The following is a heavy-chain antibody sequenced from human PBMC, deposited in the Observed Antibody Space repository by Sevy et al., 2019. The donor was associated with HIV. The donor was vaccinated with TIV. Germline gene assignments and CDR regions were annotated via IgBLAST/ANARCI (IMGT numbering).Heavy chain of an antibody. D-gene: IGHD4-17*01. CDR2: INPNSGGT. J-gene: IGHJ6*02. V-gene: IGHV1-2*02. CDR1: GYTFTGYY. Sequence: ASVKVSCKASGYTFTGYYMHWVRQAPGQGLEWMGWINPNSGGTNYARKFQGRVTMTRDTSISTAYMELSRLRSDDTAVYYCASTPPGYYYGMDVWGHGTTVTVSS. CDR3: ASTPPGYYYGMDV.